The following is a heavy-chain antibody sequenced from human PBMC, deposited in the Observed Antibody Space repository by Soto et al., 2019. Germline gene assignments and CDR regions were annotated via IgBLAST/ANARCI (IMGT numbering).Heavy chain of an antibody. CDR3: AKVAIGKPLRFLEWFYYGMDV. Sequence: EVQLLESGGGLVQPGGSLRLSCAASGFTFSSYAMSWVRQAPGKGLEWVSAISGSGGSTYYADSVKGRFTISRDNSKNTLYLQMNSLRAEDTAVYYCAKVAIGKPLRFLEWFYYGMDVWGQGTTVTVSS. CDR1: GFTFSSYA. CDR2: ISGSGGST. D-gene: IGHD3-3*01. V-gene: IGHV3-23*01. J-gene: IGHJ6*02.